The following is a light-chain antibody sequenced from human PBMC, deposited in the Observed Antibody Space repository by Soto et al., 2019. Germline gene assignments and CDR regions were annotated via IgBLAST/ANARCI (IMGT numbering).Light chain of an antibody. Sequence: QSVLTQPASVSGSPGQSITISCTGTSSDVGAYGYVSWYQQHPGKAPKLMIYEVSYRPSGVSNRFSGSKSGNAASRTISGLQAEDEADYYCSSYTTSSTVVFGGGTKLTVL. CDR1: SSDVGAYGY. CDR2: EVS. J-gene: IGLJ2*01. V-gene: IGLV2-14*01. CDR3: SSYTTSSTVV.